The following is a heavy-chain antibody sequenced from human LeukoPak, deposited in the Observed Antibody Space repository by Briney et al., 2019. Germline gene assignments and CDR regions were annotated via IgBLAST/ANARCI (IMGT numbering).Heavy chain of an antibody. V-gene: IGHV3-23*01. D-gene: IGHD2-8*01. Sequence: GESLRLSCAASGSTFSSYAMSWVRQAPGKGLEWVSGISTSGGSSSYADSVKGRFTISRDNPRNTLYMQMNSLRGEDTAVYYCARDAWSVRSYFDYWGQGTLVTVSS. CDR1: GSTFSSYA. J-gene: IGHJ4*02. CDR2: ISTSGGSS. CDR3: ARDAWSVRSYFDY.